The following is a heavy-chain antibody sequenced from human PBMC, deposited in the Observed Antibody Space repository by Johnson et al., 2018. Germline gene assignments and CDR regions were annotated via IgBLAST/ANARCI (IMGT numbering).Heavy chain of an antibody. CDR2: IRGKPNNYAT. D-gene: IGHD5-12*01. J-gene: IGHJ3*02. CDR3: WPYMVAYAAFDI. CDR1: GFTFSGSP. Sequence: VQLVQSGGGLVQPGGSLILSCEASGFTFSGSPMHWVRQPSGKGLEWVGRIRGKPNNYATAYAASVKGRFTITRDDSKNTAYLRMNSLKTEDTAVYYWWPYMVAYAAFDIWGQGTMVTVSS. V-gene: IGHV3-73*01.